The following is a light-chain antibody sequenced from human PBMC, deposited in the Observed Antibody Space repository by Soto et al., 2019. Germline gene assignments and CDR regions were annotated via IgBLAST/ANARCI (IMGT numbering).Light chain of an antibody. V-gene: IGKV3D-20*01. CDR2: DAS. J-gene: IGKJ2*01. CDR1: QSVSSCY. CDR3: QQYGSSPYT. Sequence: EIELTQSPATLSLSPGERATLSCGASQSVSSCYLAWYQQKPGLAPRLLTYDASSRATGIPDRFSSSGSGTAFTLTTSRLEPDDFAGYYCQQYGSSPYTFGQGTKLEIK.